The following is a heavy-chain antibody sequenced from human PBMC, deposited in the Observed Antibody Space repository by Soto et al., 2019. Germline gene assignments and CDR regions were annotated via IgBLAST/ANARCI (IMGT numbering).Heavy chain of an antibody. D-gene: IGHD2-15*01. V-gene: IGHV4-30-2*01. CDR1: GGSISSGDYC. CDR3: ARVVVAAKGGWFDP. Sequence: QLQLQESGSGLVKPSQTLSLTCAVSGGSISSGDYCWSWIRQAPGKGLEWIGYMYNSGSTYYNPPLKSRVTISVDRSKNQFSLKLSSVTAADTAVYYCARVVVAAKGGWFDPWGQGTLVTVSS. J-gene: IGHJ5*02. CDR2: MYNSGST.